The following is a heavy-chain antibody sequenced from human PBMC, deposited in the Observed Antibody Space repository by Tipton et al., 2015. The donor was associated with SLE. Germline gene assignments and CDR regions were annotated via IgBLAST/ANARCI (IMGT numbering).Heavy chain of an antibody. CDR2: IKQDGSEK. D-gene: IGHD4-17*01. Sequence: SLRLSCAASGFTFSSYWMSWVRQAPGKGLEWVANIKQDGSEKYYVDSVKGRFTISRDNAKNSLYLQMNSLRAEDTAVYYCATTTVTTEWYFDLWGRGTLVTVSS. CDR1: GFTFSSYW. J-gene: IGHJ2*01. CDR3: ATTTVTTEWYFDL. V-gene: IGHV3-7*01.